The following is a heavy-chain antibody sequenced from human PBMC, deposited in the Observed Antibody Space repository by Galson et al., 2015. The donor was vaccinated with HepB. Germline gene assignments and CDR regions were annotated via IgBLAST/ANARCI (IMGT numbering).Heavy chain of an antibody. CDR2: INPSGGST. Sequence: SVKVSCKASGYTFTSYYMHWVRQAPGQGLEWMGIINPSGGSTSYAQKFQGRVTMTRDTSTSTVYMELSSLRSEDTAVYYCARGGITMVRGGMAPYYFDYWGQGTLVTVSS. CDR3: ARGGITMVRGGMAPYYFDY. J-gene: IGHJ4*02. D-gene: IGHD3-10*01. V-gene: IGHV1-46*01. CDR1: GYTFTSYY.